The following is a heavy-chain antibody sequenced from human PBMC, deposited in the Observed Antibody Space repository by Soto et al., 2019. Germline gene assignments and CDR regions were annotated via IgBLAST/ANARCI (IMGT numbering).Heavy chain of an antibody. V-gene: IGHV3-23*01. D-gene: IGHD5-18*01. J-gene: IGHJ4*02. CDR3: AKTGPGSSYGYYFDS. Sequence: GSLRLSCAASGFTFSSYGMSWVRQAPGEGLEWVSGISGSGGSTYYADSVKGRFTISRDNSKNTLYLQMYSLRAEDTAVYYCAKTGPGSSYGYYFDSWGQGAQVTVSS. CDR1: GFTFSSYG. CDR2: ISGSGGST.